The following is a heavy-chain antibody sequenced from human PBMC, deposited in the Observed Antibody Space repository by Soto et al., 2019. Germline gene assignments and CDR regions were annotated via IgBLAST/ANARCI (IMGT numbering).Heavy chain of an antibody. CDR2: ISSSSSYI. Sequence: GGSLRLSCAASGFTFSSYSMNWVRQAPGKGLEWVSLISSSSSYIYYADSVKGRFTISRDNAKNSLYLQMNSLRAEDTAVYYCARDDLGYCGGGSCYFYYYYGMDVWGQGTTVTVSS. V-gene: IGHV3-21*01. CDR3: ARDDLGYCGGGSCYFYYYYGMDV. J-gene: IGHJ6*02. D-gene: IGHD2-15*01. CDR1: GFTFSSYS.